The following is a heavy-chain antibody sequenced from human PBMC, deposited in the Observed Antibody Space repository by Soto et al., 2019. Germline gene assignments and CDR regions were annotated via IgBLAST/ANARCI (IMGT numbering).Heavy chain of an antibody. CDR1: GYTFTSYG. Sequence: QVQLVQSGAEVKKPGASVKVSCKASGYTFTSYGISWVRQAPGQGLEWMGWISAYNGNTNYAQKLQGRVTITTDTSTSTDYMELRSLRSDDTAVYYCARGATYYDILTGYSGHNWFDPWGQGTLVTVSS. CDR2: ISAYNGNT. CDR3: ARGATYYDILTGYSGHNWFDP. J-gene: IGHJ5*02. D-gene: IGHD3-9*01. V-gene: IGHV1-18*01.